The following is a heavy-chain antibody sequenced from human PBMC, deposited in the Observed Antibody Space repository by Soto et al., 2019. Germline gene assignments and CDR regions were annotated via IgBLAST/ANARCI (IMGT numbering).Heavy chain of an antibody. CDR3: TGAYYDINGYSLDP. CDR2: IYYGGSI. D-gene: IGHD3-22*01. Sequence: PSETLSLTCSVSGGSISSGYWTWIRQPPGKGLEWIGYIYYGGSINYNPSLKSRVIISVDTAKNQFSLRLSSVTAADTAVYYCTGAYYDINGYSLDPWGQGTXVTVSS. CDR1: GGSISSGY. J-gene: IGHJ5*02. V-gene: IGHV4-59*01.